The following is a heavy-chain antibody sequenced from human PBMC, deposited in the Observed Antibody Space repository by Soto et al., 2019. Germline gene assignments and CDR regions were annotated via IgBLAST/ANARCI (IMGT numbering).Heavy chain of an antibody. CDR3: AKGNGSGIGYYYYGMDV. D-gene: IGHD3-10*01. Sequence: GGSLRLSCAASGFTFSSYAMSWVRQAPGKGLEWVSAISGSGGSTYYADSVKGRFTISRDNSKNTLYLQMNSLRAEDTAVYYCAKGNGSGIGYYYYGMDVWGQGTTVIVSS. J-gene: IGHJ6*02. CDR2: ISGSGGST. CDR1: GFTFSSYA. V-gene: IGHV3-23*01.